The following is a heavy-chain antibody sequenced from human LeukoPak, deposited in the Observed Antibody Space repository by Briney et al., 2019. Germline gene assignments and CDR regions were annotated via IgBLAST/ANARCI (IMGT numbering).Heavy chain of an antibody. CDR2: INPNSGGT. CDR3: ARGGGYSFSFFDP. Sequence: ASVKVSCKASGYTFTGYYLHWVRQAPGQGLEYMGWINPNSGGTKYAENFQGRVTMTRDTSISTAFMELSRLRSDDTAVYYCARGGGYSFSFFDPWGQGTLATVSS. J-gene: IGHJ5*02. V-gene: IGHV1-2*02. CDR1: GYTFTGYY. D-gene: IGHD2/OR15-2a*01.